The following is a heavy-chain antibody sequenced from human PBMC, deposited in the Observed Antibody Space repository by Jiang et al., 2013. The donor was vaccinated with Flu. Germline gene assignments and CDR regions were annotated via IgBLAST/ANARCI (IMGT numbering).Heavy chain of an antibody. CDR1: GFTFSSYS. CDR2: ISSSSSYI. J-gene: IGHJ4*02. Sequence: VQLLESGGGLVKPGGSLRLSCAASGFTFSSYSMNWVRQAPGKGLEWVSSISSSSSYIYYADSVKGRFTISRDNAKNSLYLQMNSLRAEDTAVYYCARDTFIAVAADYWGQGTLVTVSS. D-gene: IGHD6-19*01. CDR3: ARDTFIAVAADY. V-gene: IGHV3-21*01.